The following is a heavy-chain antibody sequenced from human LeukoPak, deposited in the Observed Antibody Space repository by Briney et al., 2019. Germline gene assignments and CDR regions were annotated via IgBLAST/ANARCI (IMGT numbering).Heavy chain of an antibody. Sequence: GGSLRLSCAASGFTFSSYSMNWVRQAPGKGLEWVSSISSSSSYIYYADSVKGRFTISRDNAKNSLYLQMNSLRAEDTAVYYCARISYGDYPRVFDYWGQGTLVTVSS. CDR1: GFTFSSYS. V-gene: IGHV3-21*01. J-gene: IGHJ4*02. D-gene: IGHD4-17*01. CDR2: ISSSSSYI. CDR3: ARISYGDYPRVFDY.